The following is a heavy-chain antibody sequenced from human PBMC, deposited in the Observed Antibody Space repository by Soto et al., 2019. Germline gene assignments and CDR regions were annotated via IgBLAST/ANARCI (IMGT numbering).Heavy chain of an antibody. CDR3: ARENMIMVRGATTDMDA. V-gene: IGHV1-2*04. CDR2: INPNSGGT. J-gene: IGHJ6*02. D-gene: IGHD3-10*01. Sequence: ASVKVSCKASGYTFTGYYMHWVRQAPGQGLEWMGWINPNSGGTNYAQKFQGWVTMTRDTSISTAYMELSRLRSDDTAVYYCARENMIMVRGATTDMDAWGQGDALTVAS. CDR1: GYTFTGYY.